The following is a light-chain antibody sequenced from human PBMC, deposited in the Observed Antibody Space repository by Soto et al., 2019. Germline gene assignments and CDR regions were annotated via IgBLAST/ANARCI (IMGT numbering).Light chain of an antibody. CDR3: QPYYKWIS. J-gene: IGKJ5*01. Sequence: EIVMTQSPATLSVSPGERATLSCRASQSVSSNLAWYQQKPGQAPRLLIYGASTRATGIPARFSGSGSGTEFTLNIGSVQSEDFVDYCGQPYYKWISFGHGTRLEI. V-gene: IGKV3-15*01. CDR2: GAS. CDR1: QSVSSN.